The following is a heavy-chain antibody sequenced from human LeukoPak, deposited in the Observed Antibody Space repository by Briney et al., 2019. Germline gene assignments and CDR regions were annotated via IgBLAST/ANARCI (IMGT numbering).Heavy chain of an antibody. CDR3: AKDRALPAAKYYFDY. D-gene: IGHD2-2*01. Sequence: PGGSLRLSCAASGFTFSSYAMSWVRQAPGKGLEWVSAISSSGGSTYYADSVKGRFTISRDNSKNTLYLQMNSLRAEDTAVYYCAKDRALPAAKYYFDYWGQGTLVTVSS. V-gene: IGHV3-23*01. CDR2: ISSSGGST. CDR1: GFTFSSYA. J-gene: IGHJ4*02.